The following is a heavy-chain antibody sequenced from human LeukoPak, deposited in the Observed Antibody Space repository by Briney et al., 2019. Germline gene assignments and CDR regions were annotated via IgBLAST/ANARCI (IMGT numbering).Heavy chain of an antibody. Sequence: SETLSLTCAVYGGSFSGYYWSWIRQPPGKGLEWIGEINHSGSTNYNPSLKSRVTISVDTSKNQFSLKLSSVTAADTAVYYCATRYYDFWSGYYRPFDYWGQGTLVTVSS. CDR1: GGSFSGYY. V-gene: IGHV4-34*01. D-gene: IGHD3-3*01. CDR2: INHSGST. CDR3: ATRYYDFWSGYYRPFDY. J-gene: IGHJ4*02.